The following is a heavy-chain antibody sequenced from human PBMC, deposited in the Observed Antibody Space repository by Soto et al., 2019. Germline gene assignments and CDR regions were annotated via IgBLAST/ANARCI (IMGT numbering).Heavy chain of an antibody. CDR1: GGSFSGYY. D-gene: IGHD6-19*01. Sequence: QVQLQQWGAGLLKPSETLSLTCAVYGGSFSGYYWSWIRQPPGKGLEWIGEINHSGSTNYNPSLKSRVTISVDTSKNQFSLKLSSVTAADTAVYYCARVVEQWLVDFYYYYMDVWGKGTTVTVSS. V-gene: IGHV4-34*01. CDR3: ARVVEQWLVDFYYYYMDV. J-gene: IGHJ6*03. CDR2: INHSGST.